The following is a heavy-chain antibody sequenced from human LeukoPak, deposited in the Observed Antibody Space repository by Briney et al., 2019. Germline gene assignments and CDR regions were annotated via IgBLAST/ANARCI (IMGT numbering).Heavy chain of an antibody. Sequence: SETLSLTCTVSGGAISGYYWSWIRQPPGKGLEWIGYIFYSGTTNYNPSLKSRVTISVDTSKKRFSLKLSSVTAADTAVYYCATEQQLVRGWFDPWGQGTLVTVSS. V-gene: IGHV4-59*01. CDR3: ATEQQLVRGWFDP. CDR1: GGAISGYY. D-gene: IGHD6-13*01. J-gene: IGHJ5*02. CDR2: IFYSGTT.